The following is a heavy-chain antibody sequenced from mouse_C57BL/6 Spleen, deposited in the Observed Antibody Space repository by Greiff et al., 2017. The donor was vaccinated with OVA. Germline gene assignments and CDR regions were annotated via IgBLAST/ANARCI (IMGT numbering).Heavy chain of an antibody. CDR3: ARDDYDGDYYFDY. Sequence: EVMLVESGGGLVKPGGSLKLSCAASGFTFSDYGMHWVRQAPEKGLEWVAYISSGSSTIYYADTVKGRFTISRDNAKNTLFLQMTSLRSEDTAMYYCARDDYDGDYYFDYWGQGTTLTVSS. J-gene: IGHJ2*01. CDR1: GFTFSDYG. D-gene: IGHD2-4*01. V-gene: IGHV5-17*01. CDR2: ISSGSSTI.